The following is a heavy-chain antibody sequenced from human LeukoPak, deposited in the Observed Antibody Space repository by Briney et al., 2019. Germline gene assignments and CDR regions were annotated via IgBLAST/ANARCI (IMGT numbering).Heavy chain of an antibody. J-gene: IGHJ4*02. CDR2: LTGSGDST. Sequence: GGSLRLSCAASGFTFSSYAISWVRQAPGKGLEWVSGLTGSGDSTYYADSVKGRFTISRDNSKNTVYLQMSSLRVEDTAVYYCAKRREGVAASFDYWGQGTLVTVSS. D-gene: IGHD6-19*01. CDR3: AKRREGVAASFDY. V-gene: IGHV3-23*01. CDR1: GFTFSSYA.